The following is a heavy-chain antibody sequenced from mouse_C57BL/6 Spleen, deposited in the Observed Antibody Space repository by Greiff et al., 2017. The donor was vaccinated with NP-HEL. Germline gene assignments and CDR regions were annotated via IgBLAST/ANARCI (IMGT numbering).Heavy chain of an antibody. CDR2: INYDGSST. V-gene: IGHV5-16*01. J-gene: IGHJ1*03. CDR1: GFTFSDYY. Sequence: EVKLMESEGGLVQPGSSMKLSCTASGFTFSDYYMAWVRQVPEKGLEWVANINYDGSSTYYLDSLKSRFIISRDNAKNILYLQMSSLKSEDTATYYCARTGAYWYFDVWGTGTTGTVSS. D-gene: IGHD4-1*01. CDR3: ARTGAYWYFDV.